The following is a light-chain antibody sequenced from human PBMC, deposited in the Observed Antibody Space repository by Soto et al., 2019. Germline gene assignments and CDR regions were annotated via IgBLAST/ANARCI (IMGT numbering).Light chain of an antibody. CDR1: SSNIGNNY. CDR2: DND. CDR3: ATWDSSLSAGV. Sequence: QSVLTQPPSVSAAPGQTVTISCSGSSSNIGNNYVSWYQQLPGTAPKLLIYDNDKRPSGIPDRFSGSKSGTSATLGVTGLQTGDEADYYCATWDSSLSAGVFGGGTKVTVL. J-gene: IGLJ2*01. V-gene: IGLV1-51*01.